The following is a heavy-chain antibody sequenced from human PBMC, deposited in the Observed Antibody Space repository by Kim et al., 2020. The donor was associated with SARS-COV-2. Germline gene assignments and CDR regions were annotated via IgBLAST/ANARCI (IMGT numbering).Heavy chain of an antibody. CDR3: SVGHSCGGLFFYYYVMDV. J-gene: IGHJ6*01. CDR1: GFTFSSYS. Sequence: GGSLRLSCAASGFTFSSYSMNWVRQAPGKGLEWVSSISSSSCLYYSESLKSRFTISSDNANKPLYLQMNNLIADDTAAVYYSVGHSCGGLFFYYYVMDV. D-gene: IGHD2-21*01. CDR2: ISSSSCL. V-gene: IGHV3-21*01.